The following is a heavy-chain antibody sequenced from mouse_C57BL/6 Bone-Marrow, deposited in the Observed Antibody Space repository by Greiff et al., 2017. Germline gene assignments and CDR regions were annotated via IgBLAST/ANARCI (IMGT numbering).Heavy chain of an antibody. CDR2: IYPRSGNT. CDR1: GYTFTSYG. CDR3: GKYRRDGQGAMDY. V-gene: IGHV1-81*01. Sequence: QVQLKESGAELARPGASVKLSCKASGYTFTSYGISWVKQRTGQGLEWIGEIYPRSGNTYYNEKFKGKDTLTADKSSSTAYMELRSLTSEDSAVYFCGKYRRDGQGAMDYWGQGTSVTVSS. J-gene: IGHJ4*01. D-gene: IGHD2-3*01.